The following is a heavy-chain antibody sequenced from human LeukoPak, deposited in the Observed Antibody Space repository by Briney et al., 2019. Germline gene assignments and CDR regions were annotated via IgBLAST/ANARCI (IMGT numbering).Heavy chain of an antibody. CDR2: ISGSGGST. CDR1: ASTVISYA. CDR3: AKDRTICDSEVCYDY. Sequence: PGASLTPARALLASTVISYAISWGRQPPGKGLEWVSAISGSGGSTYYADSVKGRFTISRDNSKNTLYLQMNSLRAEDTAVYYCAKDRTICDSEVCYDYWGQGALVTVSS. V-gene: IGHV3-23*01. D-gene: IGHD2-2*01. J-gene: IGHJ4*02.